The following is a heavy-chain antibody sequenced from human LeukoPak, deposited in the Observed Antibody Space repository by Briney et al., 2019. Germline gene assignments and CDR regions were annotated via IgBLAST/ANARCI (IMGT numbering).Heavy chain of an antibody. CDR2: IYYSGST. Sequence: PSETLSLTCTVSGGSISSYYWSWIRQPPGKGLEWIGYIYYSGSTNYNPSLKSRVTISVDTSKNQFSLKLSSVTAADTAVYYCARHRAVAGEDFDYWGQGTLVTVSS. CDR1: GGSISSYY. V-gene: IGHV4-59*08. D-gene: IGHD6-19*01. CDR3: ARHRAVAGEDFDY. J-gene: IGHJ4*02.